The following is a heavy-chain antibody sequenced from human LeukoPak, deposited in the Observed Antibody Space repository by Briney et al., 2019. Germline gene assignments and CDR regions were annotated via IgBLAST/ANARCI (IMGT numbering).Heavy chain of an antibody. CDR2: IIPIFGTA. D-gene: IGHD3-22*01. V-gene: IGHV1-69*05. Sequence: SVKVSCKASGGTFSSYAISWVRQAPGQGLEWMGGIIPIFGTANYAQKFQGRVTITTDESTSTAYMELSSLRSEDTAVYYCARDNYYDSSGYYGYFDYWGQGTLVTVSS. CDR1: GGTFSSYA. J-gene: IGHJ4*02. CDR3: ARDNYYDSSGYYGYFDY.